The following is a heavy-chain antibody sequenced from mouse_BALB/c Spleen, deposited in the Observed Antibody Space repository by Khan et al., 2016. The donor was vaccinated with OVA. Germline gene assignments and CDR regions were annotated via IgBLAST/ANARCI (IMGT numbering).Heavy chain of an antibody. D-gene: IGHD3-1*01. V-gene: IGHV3-6*02. Sequence: EVQLQESGPGLVKPSQSLSLTCSVTGYSITSGYFWNWIRQFPGNKLEWMGYIRYDGNSNYNPSLKNRISITRDTSKNQFFLKLNSVTPEETATYYWARGGSAGPAWFAYWGQGTLVTVSA. CDR1: GYSITSGYF. CDR2: IRYDGNS. CDR3: ARGGSAGPAWFAY. J-gene: IGHJ3*01.